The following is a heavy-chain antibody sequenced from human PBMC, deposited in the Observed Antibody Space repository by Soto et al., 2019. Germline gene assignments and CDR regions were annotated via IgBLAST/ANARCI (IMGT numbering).Heavy chain of an antibody. D-gene: IGHD6-13*01. CDR2: ISSSGTTI. CDR1: EFTFSSYE. CDR3: VRFGGAAAGPGDY. J-gene: IGHJ4*02. V-gene: IGHV3-48*03. Sequence: EVQLVESGGGLVQPGGSLRLSCVDSEFTFSSYEMNWVRQAPGKGLEWVSYISSSGTTIYYTDSVKGRFTISRDNAKKSLYLQMNSLRAEDTAVYYCVRFGGAAAGPGDYWGQGTLVTVSS.